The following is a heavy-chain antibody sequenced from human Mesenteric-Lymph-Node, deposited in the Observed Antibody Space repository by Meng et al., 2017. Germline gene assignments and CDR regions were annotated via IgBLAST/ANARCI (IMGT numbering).Heavy chain of an antibody. CDR3: AKEAFITAMAEFTDS. Sequence: GGSLRLSCAASGFNFNIFGMAWVRQAPGKGLQWVSTISGGDGSTSYVDSVKGRFTISKDISENTLHLQMNSLTADDTAIYYCAKEAFITAMAEFTDSWGQGTLVTVSS. V-gene: IGHV3-23*01. D-gene: IGHD5-18*01. J-gene: IGHJ4*02. CDR1: GFNFNIFG. CDR2: ISGGDGST.